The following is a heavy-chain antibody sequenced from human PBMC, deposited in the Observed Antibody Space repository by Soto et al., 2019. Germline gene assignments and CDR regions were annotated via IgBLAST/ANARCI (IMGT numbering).Heavy chain of an antibody. CDR2: ISGSGGNT. D-gene: IGHD3-16*02. J-gene: IGHJ3*02. CDR1: GFTFSSYA. V-gene: IGHV3-23*01. Sequence: EVQLLESGGCLVQPGGSLRLSCAASGFTFSSYAMSWVRQAPGTGLEWVSTISGSGGNTNYADSVKGRFTISRDNSKNTLYLQMNSLRAEDTSVYYCAKRHMITFGGVIVDDAFDIWGQGTMVTVSS. CDR3: AKRHMITFGGVIVDDAFDI.